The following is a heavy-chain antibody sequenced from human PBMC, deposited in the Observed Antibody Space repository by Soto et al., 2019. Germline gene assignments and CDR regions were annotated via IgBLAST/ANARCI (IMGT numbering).Heavy chain of an antibody. V-gene: IGHV4-38-2*02. Sequence: NPSETLSLTCAVSGYSISSGYYWGWIRQPPGKGLEWIGSIYHSGSTYYNPSLKSRVTISVDTSKNQFSLKLSSVTAADTAVYYCARDVWSGYYRENYYYYGMDVWGQGTTVTVSS. CDR1: GYSISSGYY. CDR3: ARDVWSGYYRENYYYYGMDV. CDR2: IYHSGST. D-gene: IGHD3-3*01. J-gene: IGHJ6*02.